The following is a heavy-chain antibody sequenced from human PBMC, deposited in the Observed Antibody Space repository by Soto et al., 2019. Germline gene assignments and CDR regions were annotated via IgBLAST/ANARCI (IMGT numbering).Heavy chain of an antibody. J-gene: IGHJ4*02. Sequence: QVQLVQSGAEVKKPGSSVKVSCKASGGTFSSYTISWVRQAPGQGLEWMGRIIPILGMANYAQKFQGRVRMTADKSTGTADMELSSLRSEDTAVYYCARDRYSGYDWSNWGQGTLVTVSS. CDR3: ARDRYSGYDWSN. V-gene: IGHV1-69*08. D-gene: IGHD5-12*01. CDR2: IIPILGMA. CDR1: GGTFSSYT.